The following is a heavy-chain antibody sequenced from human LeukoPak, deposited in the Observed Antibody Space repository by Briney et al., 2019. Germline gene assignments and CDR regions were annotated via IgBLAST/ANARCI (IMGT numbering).Heavy chain of an antibody. Sequence: SGGSLRLSCAGSGFTFSSYWMSWVRQAPGKGLECVANIKQDGSEKYYVDSVKGRFTISRDNAKNSLYLQMNSLRAEDTAVYYCARDSGSSFHFYMDAWGKGTTVTVSS. J-gene: IGHJ6*03. CDR1: GFTFSSYW. CDR2: IKQDGSEK. CDR3: ARDSGSSFHFYMDA. D-gene: IGHD6-6*01. V-gene: IGHV3-7*01.